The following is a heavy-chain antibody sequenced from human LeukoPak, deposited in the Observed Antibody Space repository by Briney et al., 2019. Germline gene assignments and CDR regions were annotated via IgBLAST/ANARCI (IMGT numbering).Heavy chain of an antibody. CDR1: GFTFSSYA. V-gene: IGHV3-23*01. J-gene: IGHJ4*02. D-gene: IGHD6-6*01. CDR2: ISGSGGST. CDR3: ARGGAARPDY. Sequence: QPGGSLRLSCAASGFTFSSYAMSWVHQAPGKGLEWVSAISGSGGSTYYADSVKGRFTISRDNAKNSLYLHMDSLRVEDMAVYYCARGGAARPDYWGQGTLVTVSS.